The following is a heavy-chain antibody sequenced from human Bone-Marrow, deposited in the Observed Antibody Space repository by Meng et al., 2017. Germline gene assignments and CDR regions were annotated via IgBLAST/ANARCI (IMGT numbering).Heavy chain of an antibody. CDR2: ISGSGAGS. CDR3: ARASYSSSWYFFWGVGPYGMDV. J-gene: IGHJ6*02. CDR1: GFTFSNYA. D-gene: IGHD6-13*01. Sequence: GESLKISCAASGFTFSNYAMSWVRQAPGKGLEWVSGISGSGAGSFYADSVKGRFSISRDNSKNTLYLQMNSLRAEDTAVYYCARASYSSSWYFFWGVGPYGMDVWGQGTTVTVSS. V-gene: IGHV3-23*01.